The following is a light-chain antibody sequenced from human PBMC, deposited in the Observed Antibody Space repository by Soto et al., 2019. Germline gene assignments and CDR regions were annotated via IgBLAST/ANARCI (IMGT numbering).Light chain of an antibody. CDR3: QQYYSTPFT. V-gene: IGKV4-1*01. J-gene: IGKJ3*01. CDR2: WAS. CDR1: QSVLYSSNNKNY. Sequence: DIVMTQSPDSLAVSLGERATINCKSSQSVLYSSNNKNYLAWYQQKPGQPPKLLIYWASTRESGVPDRFSGSGSGKDFTLTISSLKAEDVAVYYCQQYYSTPFTLGPGTKVDIK.